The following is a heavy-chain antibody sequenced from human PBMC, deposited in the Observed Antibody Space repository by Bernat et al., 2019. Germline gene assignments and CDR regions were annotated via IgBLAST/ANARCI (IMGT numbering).Heavy chain of an antibody. J-gene: IGHJ4*02. D-gene: IGHD4-17*01. V-gene: IGHV3-48*02. CDR3: ARRNSAVTSRSIDY. CDR2: ISSSSSTI. Sequence: EVQLVESGGGLVQPGWSLRLSCAASGFTFSSYSMNWVRQAPGKGLEWVSYISSSSSTIYYADSVKGRFTISRDNAKNSLYLQMNSLRDEDTAVYYCARRNSAVTSRSIDYWGQGTLVTVSS. CDR1: GFTFSSYS.